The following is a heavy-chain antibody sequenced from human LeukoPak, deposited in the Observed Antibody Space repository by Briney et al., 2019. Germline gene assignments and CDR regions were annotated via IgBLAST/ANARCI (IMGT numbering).Heavy chain of an antibody. Sequence: PSETLSLTCTVSGGSIDTYYWSWIRHPPGKGLEWLGSIYYNGATYYSPSLKGRGAISLETSKNRFSLKLSSVTAADTAVYYCVGEVTSGGNNWFDPWGQGTLVTVSS. CDR1: GGSIDTYY. CDR3: VGEVTSGGNNWFDP. V-gene: IGHV4-59*01. J-gene: IGHJ5*02. D-gene: IGHD2-15*01. CDR2: IYYNGAT.